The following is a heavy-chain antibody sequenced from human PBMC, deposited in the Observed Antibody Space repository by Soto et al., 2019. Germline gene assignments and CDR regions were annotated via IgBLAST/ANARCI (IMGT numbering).Heavy chain of an antibody. CDR2: FIPVYRTL. CDR3: ATGVIWIGYFTLDS. D-gene: IGHD3-3*01. V-gene: IGHV1-69*13. J-gene: IGHJ4*02. CDR1: GGSFGKSA. Sequence: GSSVKVSCKASGGSFGKSAINWVRQTPGQGLEWLGGFIPVYRTLNYAQKFQGRVTITADESTGTAYMTLSSLASDDTAVYYCATGVIWIGYFTLDSWGQGTRVTVPS.